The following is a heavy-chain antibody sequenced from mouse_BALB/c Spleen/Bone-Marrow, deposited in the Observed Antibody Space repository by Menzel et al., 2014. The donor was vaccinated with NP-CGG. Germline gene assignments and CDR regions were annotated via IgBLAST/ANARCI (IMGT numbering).Heavy chain of an antibody. D-gene: IGHD2-4*01. CDR2: IWGDGST. J-gene: IGHJ4*01. V-gene: IGHV2-6-7*01. CDR3: ARDSFLITRALDY. Sequence: VKLVESGPGLVAPSQSLSIPCTVSGFSLTGYGVNWVRQPPGKGLEWLGMIWGDGSTDYNSALKSRLSISKDNSKSXFFLKMNSLQTDDTARYYCARDSFLITRALDYWGQGASVTVSS. CDR1: GFSLTGYG.